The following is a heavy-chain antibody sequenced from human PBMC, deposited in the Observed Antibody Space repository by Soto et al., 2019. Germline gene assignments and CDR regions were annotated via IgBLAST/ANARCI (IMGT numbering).Heavy chain of an antibody. J-gene: IGHJ4*02. CDR1: DGSISGSSYY. Sequence: ASETLSLTCTVSDGSISGSSYYWGWIRQPPGKGLEWIGSIYDSGNTYYNPSLKSQFSISVDRSKNQFSLKLGSVTAADTAVYYCARGQGAAAGHSNFDYWGQGALVTVSS. V-gene: IGHV4-39*07. CDR3: ARGQGAAAGHSNFDY. D-gene: IGHD6-13*01. CDR2: IYDSGNT.